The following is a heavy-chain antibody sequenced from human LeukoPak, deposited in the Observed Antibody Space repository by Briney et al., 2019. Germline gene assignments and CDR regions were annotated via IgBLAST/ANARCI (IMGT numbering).Heavy chain of an antibody. V-gene: IGHV3-73*01. D-gene: IGHD6-19*01. CDR3: TRGTYSSAGKYYFDY. J-gene: IGHJ4*02. CDR1: GFTFSGSA. CDR2: IRSKANSYAT. Sequence: PGGSLRLSCAASGFTFSGSAMHWVRQASGKGLEWVGRIRSKANSYATAYAASVKGRFTISRDDSKNTAYLQMNSLKTEDTAVYYCTRGTYSSAGKYYFDYRGQGTLVTVSS.